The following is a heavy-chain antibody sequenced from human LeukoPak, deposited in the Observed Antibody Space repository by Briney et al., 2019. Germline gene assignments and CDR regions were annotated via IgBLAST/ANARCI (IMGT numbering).Heavy chain of an antibody. V-gene: IGHV1-8*01. J-gene: IGHJ6*03. D-gene: IGHD3/OR15-3a*01. CDR2: MNPNSGNT. CDR1: GYTFTSYD. Sequence: ASVKVSCKASGYTFTSYDINWVRQASGQRLEWMGWMNPNSGNTGYAQKFQGRVIMTKNTSITTAYMDLSSLKSEDTAVYYCARALSWTTESYYYMDVWGKGTTVTVSS. CDR3: ARALSWTTESYYYMDV.